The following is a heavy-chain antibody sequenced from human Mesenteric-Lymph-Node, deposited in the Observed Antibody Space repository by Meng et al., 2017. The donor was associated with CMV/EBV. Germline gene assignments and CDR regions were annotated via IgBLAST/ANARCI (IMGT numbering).Heavy chain of an antibody. CDR2: IWYDGSNK. V-gene: IGHV3-33*06. CDR1: GFTFSSYG. CDR3: AKDTAAGSYYYGMDV. D-gene: IGHD6-13*01. Sequence: GESLKISCAASGFTFSSYGMHWVRQAPGKGLEWVAVIWYDGSNKYYADSVKGRFTISRDNSKNTLYLQMNSLRAADTAVYYCAKDTAAGSYYYGMDVWGQGTTVTVSS. J-gene: IGHJ6*02.